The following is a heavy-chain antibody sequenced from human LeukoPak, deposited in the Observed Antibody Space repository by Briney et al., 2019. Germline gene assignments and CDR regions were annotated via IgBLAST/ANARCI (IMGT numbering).Heavy chain of an antibody. Sequence: PGRSLRLSCAASGFTFSSYALHWVRQAPGKGLEWVAVISYEGSNKYYADSVKGRFTISRDNSKNTLYLQMNSLRAEDTAAYYCASRITVFGVATRGYYMDVWGKGTTVTVSS. V-gene: IGHV3-30-3*01. CDR2: ISYEGSNK. CDR3: ASRITVFGVATRGYYMDV. CDR1: GFTFSSYA. J-gene: IGHJ6*03. D-gene: IGHD3-3*01.